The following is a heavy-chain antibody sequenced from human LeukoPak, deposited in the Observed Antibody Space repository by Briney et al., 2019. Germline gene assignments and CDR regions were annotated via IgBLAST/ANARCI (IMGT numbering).Heavy chain of an antibody. J-gene: IGHJ3*02. D-gene: IGHD3-10*01. CDR3: ARPMVRGVRAEAFDI. CDR1: GYTFISYD. V-gene: IGHV1-8*03. Sequence: ASVKVSCKASGYTFISYDINWVRQVTGQGLEWMGWMNPNSGNTGYAQKFQGRVTITRNTSISTAFMELSSLRSEDTAVYYCARPMVRGVRAEAFDIWGQGTMVTVSS. CDR2: MNPNSGNT.